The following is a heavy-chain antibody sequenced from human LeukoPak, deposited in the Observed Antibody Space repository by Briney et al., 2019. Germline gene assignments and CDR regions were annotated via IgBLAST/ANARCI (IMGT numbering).Heavy chain of an antibody. Sequence: SETLSLTCAVYGRSFSGYYWSWIRQPPGKGLEWIGEINHSGSTNYNPSLKSRVTISVDTSKNQFSLKLSSVTAADTAVYYCARALRSYCSSTSCYSHFDYWGQGTLVTVSS. CDR3: ARALRSYCSSTSCYSHFDY. D-gene: IGHD2-2*02. CDR2: INHSGST. J-gene: IGHJ4*02. V-gene: IGHV4-34*01. CDR1: GRSFSGYY.